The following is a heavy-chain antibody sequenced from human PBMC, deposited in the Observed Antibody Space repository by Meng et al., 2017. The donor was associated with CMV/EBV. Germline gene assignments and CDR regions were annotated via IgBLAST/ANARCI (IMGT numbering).Heavy chain of an antibody. D-gene: IGHD3-22*01. J-gene: IGHJ4*02. V-gene: IGHV3-30*03. CDR1: GFTVSSNY. Sequence: GGSLRLSCAASGFTVSSNYMSWVRQAPGKGLEWVAVISYDGSNKYYADSVKGRFTISRDNSKNTLYLQMNSLRAEDTAVYYCVRSGYYFDYWGQGTLVTVSS. CDR2: ISYDGSNK. CDR3: VRSGYYFDY.